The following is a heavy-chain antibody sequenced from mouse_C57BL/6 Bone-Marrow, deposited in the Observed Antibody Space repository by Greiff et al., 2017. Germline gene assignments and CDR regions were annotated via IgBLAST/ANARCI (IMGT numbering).Heavy chain of an antibody. Sequence: EVQLQQSGPELVKPGASVKLSCKASGYTFTDYNMDWVKQSHGQSLEWIGDINPNNGGTIYNQKFKGKATLTVDKSSSTAYMELRSLTSEDTAVYYCAGRYGGSPYDDAMDYWGRGNSATVTA. D-gene: IGHD1-1*01. CDR3: AGRYGGSPYDDAMDY. CDR1: GYTFTDYN. CDR2: INPNNGGT. V-gene: IGHV1-18*01. J-gene: IGHJ4*01.